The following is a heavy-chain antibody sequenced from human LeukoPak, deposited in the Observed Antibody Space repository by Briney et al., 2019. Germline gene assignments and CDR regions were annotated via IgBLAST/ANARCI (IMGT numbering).Heavy chain of an antibody. CDR2: IYHSGST. CDR3: AGLVAVVVVPAAIIPCTYFDY. D-gene: IGHD2-2*02. J-gene: IGHJ4*02. Sequence: PSETLSLTCTVSGYSISSGYYWGWIRQPPGKGLEWIGSIYHSGSTYYNPSLKSRVTISVDTSKNQFSLKLSSVTAADTAVYYCAGLVAVVVVPAAIIPCTYFDYWGQGTLVTVSS. V-gene: IGHV4-38-2*02. CDR1: GYSISSGYY.